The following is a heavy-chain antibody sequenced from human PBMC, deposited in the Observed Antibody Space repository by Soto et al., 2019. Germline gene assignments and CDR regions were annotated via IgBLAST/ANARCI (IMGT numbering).Heavy chain of an antibody. Sequence: ASVKVSCKASGGTFSSYAISWVRQAPGQGLEWMGGIIPIFGTANYAQKFQGRVTITADESTSTAYMELSSLRSEDTAVYYCARGGGGKYYYDSSGYPFDYWGQGTLVTVSS. D-gene: IGHD3-22*01. CDR3: ARGGGGKYYYDSSGYPFDY. J-gene: IGHJ4*02. CDR1: GGTFSSYA. V-gene: IGHV1-69*13. CDR2: IIPIFGTA.